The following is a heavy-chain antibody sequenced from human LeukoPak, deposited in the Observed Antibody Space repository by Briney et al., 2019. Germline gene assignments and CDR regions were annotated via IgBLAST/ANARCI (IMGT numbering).Heavy chain of an antibody. V-gene: IGHV3-43*01. CDR3: AKAGGYCSGGSCYPHD. Sequence: PGGSLRLSCAASGFTFDDYTMHWVRQAPGTGLEWVSLISWDGGSTYYADSVKGRFTISRDNSENSLYLQMNSLRTEDTALYYCAKAGGYCSGGSCYPHDWGQGTLVTVSS. J-gene: IGHJ4*02. CDR2: ISWDGGST. CDR1: GFTFDDYT. D-gene: IGHD2-15*01.